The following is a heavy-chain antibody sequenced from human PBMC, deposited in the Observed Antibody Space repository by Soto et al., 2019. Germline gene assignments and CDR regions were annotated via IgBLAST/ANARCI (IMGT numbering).Heavy chain of an antibody. CDR2: IFYSGTT. CDR1: GDSISSADYY. V-gene: IGHV4-30-4*01. CDR3: ARDLWVEPELYYYGMDV. Sequence: SETLSLTCTVSGDSISSADYYWSWIRQTPGKGLEWIGHIFYSGTTYYNPTLKSRLTISVDTSKNHFSLRLTSVTAADTAVYYCARDLWVEPELYYYGMDVWGQGTTVTVSS. D-gene: IGHD1-1*01. J-gene: IGHJ6*02.